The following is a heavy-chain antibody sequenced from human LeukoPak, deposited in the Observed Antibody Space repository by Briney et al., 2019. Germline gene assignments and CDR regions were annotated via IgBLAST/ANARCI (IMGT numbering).Heavy chain of an antibody. CDR2: IYTSGST. CDR3: ASAYYYDSSGYYDQDY. V-gene: IGHV4-4*07. CDR1: GGSISSYY. J-gene: IGHJ4*02. D-gene: IGHD3-22*01. Sequence: SETLSLTCTVSGGSISSYYWSWIRQPAGKGLEWIGRIYTSGSTNYNPSLKSRVTMSVDTSKNQFSLKLSSVTAEDTAVYYCASAYYYDSSGYYDQDYWGQGTLVTVSS.